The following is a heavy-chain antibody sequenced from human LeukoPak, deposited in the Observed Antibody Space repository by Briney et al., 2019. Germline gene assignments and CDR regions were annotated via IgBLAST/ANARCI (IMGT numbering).Heavy chain of an antibody. CDR2: MNPNSGNT. CDR1: GYTFTSYY. Sequence: GASVKVSCKASGYTFTSYYMHWVRQAPGQGLEWMGWMNPNSGNTGYAQKFQGRVTITADESTSTAYMELSSLRSEDTAVYYCAAGWLQRDYYYYYYMDVWGKGTTVTISS. V-gene: IGHV1-8*03. J-gene: IGHJ6*03. CDR3: AAGWLQRDYYYYYYMDV. D-gene: IGHD5-24*01.